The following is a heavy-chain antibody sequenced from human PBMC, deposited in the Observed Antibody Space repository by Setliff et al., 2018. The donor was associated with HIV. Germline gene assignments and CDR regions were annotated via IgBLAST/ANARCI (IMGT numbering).Heavy chain of an antibody. CDR3: ARGHPIVPTGLVSFYFDH. Sequence: PSETLSLTCSVSGGSIGSHYWSWIRQPPGKGLEWIGYIYNSGNYNPSLKSRVIMAVDTSKNQFSLKLSSVSAADTAVYYCARGHPIVPTGLVSFYFDHWGQGTLVTVSS. CDR2: IYNSG. CDR1: GGSIGSHY. D-gene: IGHD2-2*01. J-gene: IGHJ4*02. V-gene: IGHV4-59*11.